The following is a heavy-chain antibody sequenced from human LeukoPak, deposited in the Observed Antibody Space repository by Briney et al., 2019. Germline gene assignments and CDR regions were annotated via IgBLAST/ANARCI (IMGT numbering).Heavy chain of an antibody. V-gene: IGHV4-39*01. CDR2: IYYSGST. CDR1: GGSIISSSDY. CDR3: TRRSGSRSN. J-gene: IGHJ4*02. D-gene: IGHD1-26*01. Sequence: PSETLSLTCTVSGGSIISSSDYWGWIRQPPGKGLEWIASIYYSGSTNYNPSLKSRVTISVDTSKNQFSLKVSSVTAADTAVYYCTRRSGSRSNWGQGTLVTVSS.